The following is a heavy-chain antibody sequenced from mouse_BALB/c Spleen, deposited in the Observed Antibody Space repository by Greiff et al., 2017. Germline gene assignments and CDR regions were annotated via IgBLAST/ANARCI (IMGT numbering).Heavy chain of an antibody. CDR1: GFTFSSFG. CDR3: AKDGSSYGYAMDY. CDR2: ISSGSSTI. J-gene: IGHJ4*01. V-gene: IGHV5-17*02. D-gene: IGHD1-1*01. Sequence: EVKLMESGGGLVQPGGSRNLSCAASGFTFSSFGMHWVRQAPEKGLEWVAYISSGSSTIYYADTVKGRFTISRDNPKNTLFLQMTSLRSEDTAMYYCAKDGSSYGYAMDYWGQGTSVTVSS.